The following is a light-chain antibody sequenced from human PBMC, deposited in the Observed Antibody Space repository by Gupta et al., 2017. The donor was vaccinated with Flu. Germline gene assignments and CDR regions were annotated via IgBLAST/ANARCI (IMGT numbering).Light chain of an antibody. CDR1: NVGSDT. CDR3: QVWDTNNDNWV. J-gene: IGLJ3*02. Sequence: GRTDTITCMGNNVGSDTVHWSPQKPGQAPVLLVCVDSKRHSAIPERFSGAKSGTIATLTISRVEDGDEADYYCQVWDTNNDNWVFGGGTMLTVL. V-gene: IGLV3-21*02. CDR2: VDS.